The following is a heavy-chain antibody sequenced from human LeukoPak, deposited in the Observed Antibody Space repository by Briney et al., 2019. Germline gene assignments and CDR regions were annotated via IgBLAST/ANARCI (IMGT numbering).Heavy chain of an antibody. J-gene: IGHJ6*02. Sequence: GASVKVSCKASGYTFTSYYMHWVRQAPGQGLEWMGINNPSGGSTSYAQKFQGRVTLTRDTSTSTVYMELSSLRSEDTAVYYCARDQKTMVRGVVQDYYYGMDVWGQGTTVTVSS. V-gene: IGHV1-46*01. CDR1: GYTFTSYY. D-gene: IGHD3-10*01. CDR3: ARDQKTMVRGVVQDYYYGMDV. CDR2: NNPSGGST.